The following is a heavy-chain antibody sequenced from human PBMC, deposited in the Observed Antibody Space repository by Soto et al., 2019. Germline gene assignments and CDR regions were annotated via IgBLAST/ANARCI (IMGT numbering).Heavy chain of an antibody. Sequence: SETLSLTCTVSGGSISSYYWSWIRQPPGKGLEWIGYIYYSGSTNYNPSLKSRVTISVDTSKNQFSLKLSSVTAADTAVYYCTRYGKYSSGWYWDYWGQGTLVTVSS. J-gene: IGHJ4*02. D-gene: IGHD6-19*01. CDR2: IYYSGST. CDR1: GGSISSYY. CDR3: TRYGKYSSGWYWDY. V-gene: IGHV4-59*01.